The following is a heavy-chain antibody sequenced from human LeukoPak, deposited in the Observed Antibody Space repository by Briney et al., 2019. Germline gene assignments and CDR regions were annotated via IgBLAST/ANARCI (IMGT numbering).Heavy chain of an antibody. V-gene: IGHV3-7*01. CDR1: GFTFSSYW. CDR2: IKQDGSEK. CDR3: ARDYYDSSGYYHVGYFDY. Sequence: GGSLRLSCAASGFTFSSYWMSWVRRAPGKGLEWVANIKQDGSEKYYVDSVKGRFTISRDNAKNSLYLQMNSLRAEDTAVYYCARDYYDSSGYYHVGYFDYWGQGTLVTVSS. J-gene: IGHJ4*02. D-gene: IGHD3-22*01.